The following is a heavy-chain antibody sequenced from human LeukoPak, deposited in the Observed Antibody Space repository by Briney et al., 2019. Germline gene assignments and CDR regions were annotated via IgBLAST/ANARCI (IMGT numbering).Heavy chain of an antibody. V-gene: IGHV4-34*01. Sequence: PSETLSLTCAVYGGTFSGYYWSWIRQPPGKGLEWIGEINHSGSTNYNPSLKSRVTISVDTSKNQFSLKLSSVTAADTAVYYCARGLITGTRYYYYYYYMDVWGKGTTVTVSS. CDR3: ARGLITGTRYYYYYYYMDV. D-gene: IGHD1-7*01. J-gene: IGHJ6*03. CDR2: INHSGST. CDR1: GGTFSGYY.